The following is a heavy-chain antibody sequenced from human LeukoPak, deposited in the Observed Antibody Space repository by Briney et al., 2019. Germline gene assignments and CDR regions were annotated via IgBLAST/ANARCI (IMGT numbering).Heavy chain of an antibody. D-gene: IGHD6-13*01. CDR1: GFTFSTSW. CDR2: ISGDGTTT. CDR3: TRVRSSSWYDY. Sequence: GGSLRLSCATSGFTFSTSWMHWVRQAPGKGLVWVSRISGDGTTTTYADSVKGRFTISRDNAKNTLFLQMNSLRVDDTAVYYCTRVRSSSWYDYWGQGALVTVSS. V-gene: IGHV3-74*01. J-gene: IGHJ4*02.